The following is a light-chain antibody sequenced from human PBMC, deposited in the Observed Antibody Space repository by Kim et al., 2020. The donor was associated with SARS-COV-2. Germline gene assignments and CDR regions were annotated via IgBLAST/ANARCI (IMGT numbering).Light chain of an antibody. CDR1: HDIRNY. CDR2: DAS. J-gene: IGKJ2*01. V-gene: IGKV1-33*01. Sequence: AYVGDRVPITCRASHDIRNYLNWYQHKPGKAPKVLIYDASNLEGGVPSRFSGNGSGTHFTLTINDLQPDDFATYFCQQYDSIPQYTFRQGTKLET. CDR3: QQYDSIPQYT.